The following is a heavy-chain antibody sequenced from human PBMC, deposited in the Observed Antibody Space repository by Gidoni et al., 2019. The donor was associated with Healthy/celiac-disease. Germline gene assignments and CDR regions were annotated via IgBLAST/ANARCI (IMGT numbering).Heavy chain of an antibody. CDR2: IYYSGST. V-gene: IGHV4-39*07. D-gene: IGHD3-22*01. CDR1: GGSISSSSYY. CDR3: ADDSSGIFDY. J-gene: IGHJ4*02. Sequence: QLQLQESGPGRVKPSETLSLTCTVSGGSISSSSYYWVWIRQPPGKGLEWIGSIYYSGSTYYNPSLKSRVTISVDTSKNQFSLKLSSVTAADTAVYYCADDSSGIFDYWGQGTLVTVSS.